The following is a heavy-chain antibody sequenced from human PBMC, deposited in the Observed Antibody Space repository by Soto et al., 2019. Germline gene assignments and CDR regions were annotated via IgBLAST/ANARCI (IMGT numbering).Heavy chain of an antibody. Sequence: EVQLLESGGGLVQPGGSLRLSCAASGFTFSNYAMTWVRQAPGKGLEWVSIIFSGGGSYYADSVKGRFTISRDNSKNTLYLQMNSLRPEDTAVYYCAILPGVTTGGDWGQGTLVTVSS. CDR2: IFSGGGS. J-gene: IGHJ4*02. CDR1: GFTFSNYA. CDR3: AILPGVTTGGD. V-gene: IGHV3-23*01. D-gene: IGHD4-17*01.